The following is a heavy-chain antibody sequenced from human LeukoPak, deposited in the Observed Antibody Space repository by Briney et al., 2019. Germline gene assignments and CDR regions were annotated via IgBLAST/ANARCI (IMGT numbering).Heavy chain of an antibody. D-gene: IGHD3-3*01. Sequence: SETLPLTCTVSGGSISSYYWSWIRQPPGKGLEWIGYIYYSGSTNYNPSLKSRVTISVDTSKNQFSLKLSSVTAADTAVYYCARLGPYYDFWSGYYTTGYYYYMDVWGKGTTVTVSS. CDR1: GGSISSYY. V-gene: IGHV4-59*08. CDR2: IYYSGST. J-gene: IGHJ6*03. CDR3: ARLGPYYDFWSGYYTTGYYYYMDV.